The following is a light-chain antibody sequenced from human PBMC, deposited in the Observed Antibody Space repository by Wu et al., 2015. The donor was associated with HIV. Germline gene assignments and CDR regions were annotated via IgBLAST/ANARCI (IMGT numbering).Light chain of an antibody. CDR2: DAS. V-gene: IGKV3-11*01. J-gene: IGKJ1*01. Sequence: EIVLTQSPATLSLSPGERATLSCRASQSLSSYLAWYQQKPGQAPRLLIYDASNRATGIPARFSGSGSGTDFTLTISSLEPEDFALYYCQQRSNWPWTFGQGTKVEFK. CDR3: QQRSNWPWT. CDR1: QSLSSY.